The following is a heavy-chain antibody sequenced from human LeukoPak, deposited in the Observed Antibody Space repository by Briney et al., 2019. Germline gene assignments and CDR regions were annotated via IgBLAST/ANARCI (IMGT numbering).Heavy chain of an antibody. CDR3: AKDTFIMITFGGVIVEPRDDY. CDR1: GFTFSSYA. J-gene: IGHJ4*02. CDR2: ISGSGGST. Sequence: GGSLRLSCAASGFTFSSYAMSWVRQAPGKGLEWVSAISGSGGSTYYADSEKGRFTISRDSSKNTLYLQMNSLRAEDTAVYYCAKDTFIMITFGGVIVEPRDDYWGQGTLVTVSS. D-gene: IGHD3-16*02. V-gene: IGHV3-23*01.